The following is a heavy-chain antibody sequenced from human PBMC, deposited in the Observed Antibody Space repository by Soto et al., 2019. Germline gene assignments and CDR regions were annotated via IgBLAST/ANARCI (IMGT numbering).Heavy chain of an antibody. CDR2: IKQDGSEK. CDR3: ARAGFERLYFDQ. J-gene: IGHJ4*02. CDR1: GFTFSSYW. Sequence: HPGGSLRLSCAASGFTFSSYWMSWVRQAPGKGLEWVANIKQDGSEKYYVDSVKGRFTVSRDISTNMFFLQMNKLSAEDMATYYCARAGFERLYFDQWGRGTLVTVSS. D-gene: IGHD1-1*01. V-gene: IGHV3-7*03.